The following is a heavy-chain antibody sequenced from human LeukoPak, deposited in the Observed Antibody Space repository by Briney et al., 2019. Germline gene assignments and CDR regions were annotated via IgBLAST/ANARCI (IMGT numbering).Heavy chain of an antibody. CDR1: GYTFTGYY. D-gene: IGHD1-1*01. J-gene: IGHJ6*03. CDR3: ARDRVMSVQHNYYYYMDV. V-gene: IGHV1-2*02. CDR2: INPNSGGT. Sequence: ASVKVSCKASGYTFTGYYMHWVRQAPGQGLEWMGWINPNSGGTNYAQKFQGRVTMTRDTSISTAYMELSRLRSDDTAVYYCARDRVMSVQHNYYYYMDVWGKGTTVTISS.